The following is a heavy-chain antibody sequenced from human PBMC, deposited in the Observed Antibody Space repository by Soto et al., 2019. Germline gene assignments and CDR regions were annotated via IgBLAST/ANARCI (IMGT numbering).Heavy chain of an antibody. CDR1: GDIVSTNSAA. D-gene: IGHD3-10*01. V-gene: IGHV6-1*01. Sequence: PSQTLSLTCAVSGDIVSTNSAAWNWIRQSPSRGLEWLGRTYYRSKWYNDYAVSVKSRININADTSKNQISLQLNSVTPEDTAVYYCARAGPDYYYYGLDVWGQGTTVTVSS. CDR2: TYYRSKWYN. CDR3: ARAGPDYYYYGLDV. J-gene: IGHJ6*02.